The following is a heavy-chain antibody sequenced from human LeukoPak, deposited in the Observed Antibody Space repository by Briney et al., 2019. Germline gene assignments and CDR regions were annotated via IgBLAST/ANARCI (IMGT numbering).Heavy chain of an antibody. V-gene: IGHV3-23*01. Sequence: GGSLRLSCAASGFTFSSYAMRWVRRAPGKGLGWVSPLSGSGGIKNYADSVKGRFTISRDNSKNTLYLQMDSLRVEDTAVYYCAKSLAPPGTGDWGQGTLGTVSA. D-gene: IGHD6-13*01. CDR2: LSGSGGIK. CDR3: AKSLAPPGTGD. J-gene: IGHJ4*02. CDR1: GFTFSSYA.